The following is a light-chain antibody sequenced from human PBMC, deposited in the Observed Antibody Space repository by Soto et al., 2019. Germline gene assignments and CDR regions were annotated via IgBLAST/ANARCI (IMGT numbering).Light chain of an antibody. CDR2: EVS. CDR3: SSYTSSSTLV. V-gene: IGLV2-18*02. J-gene: IGLJ2*01. CDR1: SSDVGSYSR. Sequence: QPVLTQPPSVSGSPGQSVTISCTGTSSDVGSYSRVSWYQQPPGTAPKLMIYEVSNRPSGVPDRFSGSKSGNTASLTISGLQAEDEADYYCSSYTSSSTLVFGGGTKVTVL.